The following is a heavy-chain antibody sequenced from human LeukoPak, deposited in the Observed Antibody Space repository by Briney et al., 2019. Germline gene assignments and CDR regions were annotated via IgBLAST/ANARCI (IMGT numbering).Heavy chain of an antibody. D-gene: IGHD3-10*01. J-gene: IGHJ4*02. CDR1: GFTFSSYA. Sequence: GGSLRLSCAASGFTFSSYAMSWVRQAPGKGLEWVSTISGSAGSTYYADSVKGRFTFSRDNSRNSLYLQMNSLKADDTAVYYCARLSEMLRGPEVIYYFEHWGQGTLVTVSS. CDR3: ARLSEMLRGPEVIYYFEH. CDR2: ISGSAGST. V-gene: IGHV3-23*01.